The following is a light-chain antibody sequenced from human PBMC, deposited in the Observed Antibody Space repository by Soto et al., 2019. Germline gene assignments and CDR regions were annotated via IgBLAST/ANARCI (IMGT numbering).Light chain of an antibody. CDR2: GAS. Sequence: IVLTQSPDPLSLSPGARATLSCRASHSVSSSYLAWYQQKPGQAPRLLIYGASSRATGIPDRFSGSGSGTDFTLTISRLEPEDFTVYYCQLYAISPLTFGGGTKVDI. CDR1: HSVSSSY. J-gene: IGKJ4*01. V-gene: IGKV3-20*01. CDR3: QLYAISPLT.